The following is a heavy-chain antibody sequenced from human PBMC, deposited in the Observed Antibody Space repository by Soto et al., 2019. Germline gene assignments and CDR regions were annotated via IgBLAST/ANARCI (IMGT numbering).Heavy chain of an antibody. CDR3: ARDYKQWLAKGFDP. CDR1: GYTFTSYG. CDR2: ISAYNGNT. V-gene: IGHV1-18*01. Sequence: ASVKVSCKASGYTFTSYGISWVRQAPGQGLEWMGWISAYNGNTNYAQKLQGRVTMTTDTSTSTAYMELRSLRSDDAAVYYCARDYKQWLAKGFDPWGQGTLVTVSP. D-gene: IGHD6-19*01. J-gene: IGHJ5*02.